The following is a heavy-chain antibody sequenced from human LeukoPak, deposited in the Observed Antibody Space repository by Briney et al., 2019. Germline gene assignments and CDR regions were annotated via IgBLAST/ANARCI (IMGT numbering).Heavy chain of an antibody. V-gene: IGHV4-4*07. D-gene: IGHD6-19*01. Sequence: SETLSLTCTVSGGSISSYYWSWIRQPAGKGLEWIGRIYSSGSTNYEPSLKSRVTMSVDTSKNQVSLKLSSVTAADTAVYYCGRDPSYSSGYFDIWGQGTMVTVFS. CDR2: IYSSGST. J-gene: IGHJ3*02. CDR3: GRDPSYSSGYFDI. CDR1: GGSISSYY.